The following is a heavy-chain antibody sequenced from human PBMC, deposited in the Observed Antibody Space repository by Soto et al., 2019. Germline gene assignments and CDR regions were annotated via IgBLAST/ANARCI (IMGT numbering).Heavy chain of an antibody. CDR3: ARTYSSSWSPFDY. CDR2: INHSGST. Sequence: QVQLQQWGAGLLKPSETLSLTWAVYGGSFSGYYWSWIRQPPGKGLEWIGEINHSGSTNYNPSLKSRVTISVDTSKNQFSLKLSSVTAADTAVYYCARTYSSSWSPFDYWGQGTLVTVSS. CDR1: GGSFSGYY. V-gene: IGHV4-34*01. J-gene: IGHJ4*02. D-gene: IGHD6-13*01.